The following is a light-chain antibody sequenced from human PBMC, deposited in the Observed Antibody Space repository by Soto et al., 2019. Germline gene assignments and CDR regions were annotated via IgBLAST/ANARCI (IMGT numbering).Light chain of an antibody. CDR3: QQYGSSPPT. Sequence: EIVLTQSPGTLFLSPGERATLSCRASQSVSSSYLAWYQQKPGQAPRLLIYGASSRATGIPDRFSGSGSGTDFTLTLSRLEPEDFAVYYCQQYGSSPPTSGQGTK. CDR1: QSVSSSY. CDR2: GAS. J-gene: IGKJ1*01. V-gene: IGKV3-20*01.